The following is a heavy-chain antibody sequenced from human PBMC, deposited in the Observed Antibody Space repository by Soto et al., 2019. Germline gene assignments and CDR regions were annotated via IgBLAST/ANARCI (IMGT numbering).Heavy chain of an antibody. J-gene: IGHJ4*02. CDR1: GFTLNSYA. Sequence: EVQLLESGGGLVQPGGSLRLSCAASGFTLNSYAMSWVRQAPGKGLEWVSVISGSDSSTYYADSVRGRFTISRDNSKNTLYLQMSSLRAEDTAVYYCASPPRATVTDNIFDFWGQGTLVTVSS. CDR2: ISGSDSST. D-gene: IGHD4-17*01. CDR3: ASPPRATVTDNIFDF. V-gene: IGHV3-23*01.